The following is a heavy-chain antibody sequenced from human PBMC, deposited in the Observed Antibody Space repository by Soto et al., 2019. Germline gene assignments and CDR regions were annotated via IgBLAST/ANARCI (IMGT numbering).Heavy chain of an antibody. Sequence: QVQLVESGGGVVQPGRSLRLSCAASGFTFSSYGMHWVRQAPGKGLEWVAVIWYDGSNKYYADSVKGRFTISRDNSKNTLYLQMNSLRAEDTAVYYCARCLDYDSSGYYPFDYWGQGTLVTVSS. V-gene: IGHV3-33*01. CDR3: ARCLDYDSSGYYPFDY. J-gene: IGHJ4*02. D-gene: IGHD3-22*01. CDR2: IWYDGSNK. CDR1: GFTFSSYG.